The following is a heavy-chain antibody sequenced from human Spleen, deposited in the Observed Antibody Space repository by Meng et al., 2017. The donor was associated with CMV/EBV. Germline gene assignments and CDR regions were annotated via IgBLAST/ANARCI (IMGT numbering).Heavy chain of an antibody. CDR1: GGSISSRNHY. Sequence: SETLSLTCAVTGGSISSRNHYWGWIRQPPGKGLEWIGNIYYSGSAYYNPSLKSRATISVDASKNPLSLKLNSVTAADTAVYYCARGGTTLGPWFDPWGQGTLVTVSS. J-gene: IGHJ5*02. D-gene: IGHD1-7*01. CDR3: ARGGTTLGPWFDP. V-gene: IGHV4-39*07. CDR2: IYYSGSA.